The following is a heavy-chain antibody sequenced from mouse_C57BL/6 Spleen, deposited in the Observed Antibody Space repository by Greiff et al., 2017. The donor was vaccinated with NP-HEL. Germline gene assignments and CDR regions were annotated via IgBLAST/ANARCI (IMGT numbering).Heavy chain of an antibody. J-gene: IGHJ2*01. CDR1: GYTFTSYW. Sequence: QVQLQQSGAELVKPGASVKLSCKASGYTFTSYWMQWVKQRPGQGLEWIGEIDPSDSYTNYNQKFKGKATLPVDPSSSTAYMQLSSLTSEDSAVYYCARSFDYWGQGTTLTVSS. CDR2: IDPSDSYT. V-gene: IGHV1-50*01. CDR3: ARSFDY.